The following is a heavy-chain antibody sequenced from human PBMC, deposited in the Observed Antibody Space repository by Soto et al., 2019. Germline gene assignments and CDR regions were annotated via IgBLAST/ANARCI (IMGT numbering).Heavy chain of an antibody. V-gene: IGHV3-23*01. D-gene: IGHD3-22*01. J-gene: IGHJ4*02. Sequence: GGSLRLSCAASGFTFSSYAMSWVRQAPGKGLEWVSAISGSGGSTYYADSVKGRFTISRDNSKNTLYLQMDSLRAEDTAVYYCGIVVVMPYYFDYWGQGTLGTVS. CDR2: ISGSGGST. CDR1: GFTFSSYA. CDR3: GIVVVMPYYFDY.